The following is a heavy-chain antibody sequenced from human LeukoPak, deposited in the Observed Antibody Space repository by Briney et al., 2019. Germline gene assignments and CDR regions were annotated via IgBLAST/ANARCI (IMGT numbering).Heavy chain of an antibody. CDR3: AKGGGSYPFFDY. D-gene: IGHD1-26*01. J-gene: IGHJ4*02. V-gene: IGHV3-48*03. Sequence: PGGSLRLSCAASGFTFGLHEMNWVRQAPGKGLEWVSYISNSGTTIYYADSVRGRFTPSRDNTKNSLYLQMNSLRAEDTAVYYCAKGGGSYPFFDYWGQGALVTVSS. CDR2: ISNSGTTI. CDR1: GFTFGLHE.